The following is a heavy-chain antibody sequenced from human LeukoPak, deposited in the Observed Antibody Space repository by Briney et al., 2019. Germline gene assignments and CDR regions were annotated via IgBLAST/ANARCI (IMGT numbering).Heavy chain of an antibody. Sequence: SETLSLTCTVSGGSTSSGSYYWSWIRQPAGKGLEWIGRIYTSGSTNYNPSLKSRVTISVDAPKSHFSLKLSSVTAADTAIYYCARLDKGIKAAHFDYWGQGTLVTVSS. J-gene: IGHJ4*02. V-gene: IGHV4-61*02. CDR2: IYTSGST. CDR3: ARLDKGIKAAHFDY. CDR1: GGSTSSGSYY. D-gene: IGHD6-25*01.